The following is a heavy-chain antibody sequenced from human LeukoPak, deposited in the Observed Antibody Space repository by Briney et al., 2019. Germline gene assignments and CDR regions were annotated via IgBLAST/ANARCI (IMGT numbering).Heavy chain of an antibody. CDR3: ARDSEYQLLRKYYFDY. V-gene: IGHV4-39*07. CDR2: IYHSVST. J-gene: IGHJ4*02. CDR1: GASITTRSYY. D-gene: IGHD2-2*01. Sequence: SETLSLTCTVSGASITTRSYYWGWIRQPPGKGLEWIGSIYHSVSTYYNPSLKSRVTISVDTSKNQFSLKLSSVTAADTAVYYCARDSEYQLLRKYYFDYWGQGTLVTVSS.